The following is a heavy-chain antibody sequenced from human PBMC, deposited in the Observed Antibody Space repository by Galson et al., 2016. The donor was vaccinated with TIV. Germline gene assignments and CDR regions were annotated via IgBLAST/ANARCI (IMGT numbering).Heavy chain of an antibody. V-gene: IGHV5-51*01. Sequence: QSGAEVKKPGESLKISCKGSGYSFTSYYIAWVRQMPGKGLEWMGILYPGDSHARYSPSFQGQVTISADKSIKTAYLHWSSLKASDTAIYYCARHNSYDGIYHAFDIWGQGTMVTVSS. CDR3: ARHNSYDGIYHAFDI. CDR2: LYPGDSHA. D-gene: IGHD3-22*01. CDR1: GYSFTSYY. J-gene: IGHJ3*02.